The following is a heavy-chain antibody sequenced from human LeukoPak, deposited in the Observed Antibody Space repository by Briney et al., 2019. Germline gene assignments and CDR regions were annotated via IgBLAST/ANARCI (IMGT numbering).Heavy chain of an antibody. CDR3: ARRGIAAAGSLEYYFDY. Sequence: SETLSLTCTVSGGSISSYYWSWIRQPPGKGLEWIGCIYYSGSTNYNPSLKSRVTISVDTSKNQFSLKLSSVTAADTAVCYCARRGIAAAGSLEYYFDYWGQGTLVTVSS. CDR2: IYYSGST. D-gene: IGHD6-13*01. V-gene: IGHV4-59*08. J-gene: IGHJ4*02. CDR1: GGSISSYY.